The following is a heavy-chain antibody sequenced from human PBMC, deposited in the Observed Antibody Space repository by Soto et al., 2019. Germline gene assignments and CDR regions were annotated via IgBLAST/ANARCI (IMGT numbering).Heavy chain of an antibody. CDR3: AREGAGDSDAFDI. J-gene: IGHJ3*02. CDR2: IYYSGST. D-gene: IGHD2-21*02. Sequence: SETLSLTCTVSGGSISSSDYYWSWIRQPPGKGLEWIGYIYYSGSTYYNPSLKSRVTISIDTSKNQFSLNLNSVTAADTAVYYCAREGAGDSDAFDIWGQGTMVTVSS. V-gene: IGHV4-30-4*01. CDR1: GGSISSSDYY.